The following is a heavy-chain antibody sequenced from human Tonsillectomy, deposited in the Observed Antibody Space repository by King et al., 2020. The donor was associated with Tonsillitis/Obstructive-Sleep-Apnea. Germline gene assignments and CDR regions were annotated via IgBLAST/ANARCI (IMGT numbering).Heavy chain of an antibody. CDR3: AKASGAAMGMVDC. CDR1: GFTFTNYA. J-gene: IGHJ4*02. V-gene: IGHV3-23*04. CDR2: ISGSGGGT. Sequence: VQLVESGGGLVQPGGSLRLSCAASGFTFTNYAMTWVRQAPGKGLEWVSAISGSGGGTYYADSVKGRFTISRDNSKNTLWLQMNSLRAEDTAVYYCAKASGAAMGMVDCWGQGTLVTVSS. D-gene: IGHD5-18*01.